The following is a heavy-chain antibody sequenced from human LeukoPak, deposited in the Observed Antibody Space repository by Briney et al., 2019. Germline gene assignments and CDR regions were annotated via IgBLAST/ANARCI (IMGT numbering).Heavy chain of an antibody. Sequence: SETLSLTCAVYGGSFSGYYWSWIRQPPGKGLEWIGEINHSGSTNYNPSLKSRVTISVDTSKNQFSLKLSSVTAADTAVYYCAREGRITGTTGAFVIWGQGTMVTVSS. J-gene: IGHJ3*02. CDR2: INHSGST. V-gene: IGHV4-34*01. CDR3: AREGRITGTTGAFVI. D-gene: IGHD1-7*01. CDR1: GGSFSGYY.